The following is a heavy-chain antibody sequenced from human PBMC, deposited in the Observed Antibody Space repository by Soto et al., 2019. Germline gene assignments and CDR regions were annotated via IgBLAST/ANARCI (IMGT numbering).Heavy chain of an antibody. V-gene: IGHV1-46*01. CDR3: AREYGGSRVFDY. J-gene: IGHJ4*02. Sequence: AASVKVSCKASGGTFTNYFIHWVRQAPGQGLEWMGIINPRADSTNYAQKFQGRVTVTRDTSTSTVYMELRSLRSEDTAVYFCAREYGGSRVFDYWGQGTLVTVSS. CDR1: GGTFTNYF. D-gene: IGHD1-26*01. CDR2: INPRADST.